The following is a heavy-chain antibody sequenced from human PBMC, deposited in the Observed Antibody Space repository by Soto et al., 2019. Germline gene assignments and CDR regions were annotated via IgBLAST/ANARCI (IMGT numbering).Heavy chain of an antibody. J-gene: IGHJ5*02. V-gene: IGHV4-4*02. Sequence: SETFSLTCAVYGGSISSSNWWSWVRQPLGQWLEWIGEIYNSGSTKYSPYLKSQVTISVDKAKNKFSMKLSSFTAADTAVYYCARMDYYDSSGGWFDPWGQGTLVTVSS. CDR2: IYNSGST. CDR3: ARMDYYDSSGGWFDP. D-gene: IGHD3-22*01. CDR1: GGSISSSNW.